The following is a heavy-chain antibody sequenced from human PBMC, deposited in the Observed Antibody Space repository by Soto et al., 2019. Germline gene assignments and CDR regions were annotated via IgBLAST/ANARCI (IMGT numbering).Heavy chain of an antibody. V-gene: IGHV3-7*03. D-gene: IGHD6-13*01. J-gene: IGHJ3*01. CDR2: IKQDGSEK. CDR3: VKDRSSWPFPRDTFDF. Sequence: GGSLRLSCAASGFTFSSYWMSWVRQAPGKGLEWVANIKQDGSEKYYVDSVKGRFIISRDNSKETLSLQMNTLSAEDTAVYYCVKDRSSWPFPRDTFDFWGQGTMVTVSS. CDR1: GFTFSSYW.